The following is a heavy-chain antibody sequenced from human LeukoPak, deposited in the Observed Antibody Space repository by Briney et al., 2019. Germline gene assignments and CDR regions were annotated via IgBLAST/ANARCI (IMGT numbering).Heavy chain of an antibody. Sequence: ASVNVSCKASGGTFSSYAISWVRQAPGQGLEWMGRIIPIFGIANYAQKFQGRVTITGDKSTSTAYMELSSLRSEDTAVYYCARAPPRGDGYNLYWGQGTLVTVSS. CDR3: ARAPPRGDGYNLY. J-gene: IGHJ4*02. CDR1: GGTFSSYA. CDR2: IIPIFGIA. V-gene: IGHV1-69*04. D-gene: IGHD5-24*01.